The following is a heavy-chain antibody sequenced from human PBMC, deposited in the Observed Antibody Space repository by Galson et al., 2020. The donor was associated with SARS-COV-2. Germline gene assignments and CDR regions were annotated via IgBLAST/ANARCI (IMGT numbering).Heavy chain of an antibody. CDR3: ATGGPWGASCYFDL. J-gene: IGHJ2*01. D-gene: IGHD3-16*01. CDR1: GLTFKNHA. Sequence: PGGSLRLSCAASGLTFKNHAMNWVRQASGKGLEWVSGINCNSGTIGYADSARGRFTISRDNTKNSLYLQMNSLRAEDTALYYCATGGPWGASCYFDLWGRGTLVTVSS. CDR2: INCNSGTI. V-gene: IGHV3-9*01.